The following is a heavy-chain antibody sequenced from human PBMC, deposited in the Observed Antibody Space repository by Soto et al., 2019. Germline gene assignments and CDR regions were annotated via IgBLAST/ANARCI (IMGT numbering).Heavy chain of an antibody. D-gene: IGHD4-17*01. V-gene: IGHV1-58*01. J-gene: IGHJ3*02. Sequence: SVKVSCKASGFTFTSSAVQWVRQARGQRLEWIGWIVVGSGNTNYAQKFQERVTITRDMSTSTAYMELSSLRSEDTAVYYCAADYGDVPAFDIWGQGTMVTVSS. CDR1: GFTFTSSA. CDR2: IVVGSGNT. CDR3: AADYGDVPAFDI.